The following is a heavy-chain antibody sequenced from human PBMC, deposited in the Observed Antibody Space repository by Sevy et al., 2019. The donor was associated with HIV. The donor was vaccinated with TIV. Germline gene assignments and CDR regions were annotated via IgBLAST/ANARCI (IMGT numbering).Heavy chain of an antibody. J-gene: IGHJ6*02. CDR3: ATSYYDSSGYSPLFYYGMDV. CDR1: GGTFINFA. CDR2: FIPLFDTT. D-gene: IGHD3-22*01. Sequence: ASVKVSCKTSGGTFINFAMTWVRQAPGQGLEWMGGFIPLFDTTNYSQKFQGRVTLTADGSTATAYMELSSLRSEDTAVYYCATSYYDSSGYSPLFYYGMDVWGQGTTVTVSS. V-gene: IGHV1-69*13.